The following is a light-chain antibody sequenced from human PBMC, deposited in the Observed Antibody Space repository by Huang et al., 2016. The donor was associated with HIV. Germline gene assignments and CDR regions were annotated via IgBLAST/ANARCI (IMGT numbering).Light chain of an antibody. CDR2: KAS. CDR3: QQYNTYPLT. CDR1: QSLSSW. Sequence: DIQMTQSPSTLSASIGDRVTITCRASQSLSSWLAWYQQKPGKAPKLLIYKASSLESGVPSRFSGSGSATEFTLTISNLQPDDFATYYCQQYNTYPLTFGGGTKVEIK. V-gene: IGKV1-5*03. J-gene: IGKJ4*01.